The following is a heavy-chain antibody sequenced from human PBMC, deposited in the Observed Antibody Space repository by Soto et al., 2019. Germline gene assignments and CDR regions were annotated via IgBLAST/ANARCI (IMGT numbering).Heavy chain of an antibody. CDR2: INPKSGGT. CDR1: GYSFTDYH. V-gene: IGHV1-2*04. D-gene: IGHD2-8*01. Sequence: WASVEVSCKXSGYSFTDYHIHWVRQAPGQGLEWLGRINPKSGGTSTAQKFQGWVTMTTDTSISTASMELTRLTSDDTAIYYCARGDSTDCSNGVCSFFYNHDMDVWGQGTTVTVSS. CDR3: ARGDSTDCSNGVCSFFYNHDMDV. J-gene: IGHJ6*02.